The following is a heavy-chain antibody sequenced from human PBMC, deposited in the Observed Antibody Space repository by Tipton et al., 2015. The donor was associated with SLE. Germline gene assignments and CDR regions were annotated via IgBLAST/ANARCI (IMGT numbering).Heavy chain of an antibody. CDR1: GGSISSYY. Sequence: TLSLTCTVSGGSISSYYWGWVRQAPGMGLEWIGTVSYSGSTDFNPSLKSRVTISLDTSTDQLSLKLTSVTAADTAVYYCAGYTDRVGDDAFDIWGQGTMVAVSS. J-gene: IGHJ3*02. CDR3: AGYTDRVGDDAFDI. V-gene: IGHV4-39*07. CDR2: VSYSGST. D-gene: IGHD3-16*02.